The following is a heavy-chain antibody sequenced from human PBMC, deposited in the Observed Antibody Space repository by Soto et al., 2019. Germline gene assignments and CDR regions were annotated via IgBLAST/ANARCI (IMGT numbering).Heavy chain of an antibody. J-gene: IGHJ4*02. CDR1: GFTFSSYS. D-gene: IGHD6-13*01. CDR3: ARGVGSLQY. Sequence: EVQLVESGGGLVQPGGSLRLSCAASGFTFSSYSMNWVRQAPGKGLEWVSYISSSSSTIYYADSVKGRFTISRDNDKNSLYLQMNSQRDEDTAVYYCARGVGSLQYWGQGTLVTVSS. CDR2: ISSSSSTI. V-gene: IGHV3-48*02.